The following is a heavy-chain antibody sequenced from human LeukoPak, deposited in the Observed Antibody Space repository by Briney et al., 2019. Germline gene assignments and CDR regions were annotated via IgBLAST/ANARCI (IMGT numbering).Heavy chain of an antibody. Sequence: KPSETLSLTCTVSGGSISSYYWSWIRQPPGKGLEWIGYIYYSGSTNYNPSLKSRVTISVDTSKNQFSLKLSSVTAADTAAYYCAREHAAYYYDSSGFDYWGQGTLVTVSS. D-gene: IGHD3-22*01. J-gene: IGHJ4*02. CDR3: AREHAAYYYDSSGFDY. CDR1: GGSISSYY. V-gene: IGHV4-59*01. CDR2: IYYSGST.